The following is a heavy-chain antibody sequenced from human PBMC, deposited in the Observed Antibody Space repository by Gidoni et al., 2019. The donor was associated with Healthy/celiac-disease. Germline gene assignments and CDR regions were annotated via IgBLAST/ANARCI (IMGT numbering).Heavy chain of an antibody. CDR3: AKDSRSGGNYDETDY. CDR1: GFTVSRYA. CDR2: LSGSGGST. D-gene: IGHD3-16*01. V-gene: IGHV3-23*01. J-gene: IGHJ4*02. Sequence: EVQLLESGGGLVQPGGSLRLSCAGSGFTVSRYAMSWVRQAPGKGLEWVSALSGSGGSTSYADSVKGRFTISRDNSKNTLYLQMNSLRAEDTAVYYCAKDSRSGGNYDETDYWGQGTLVTVSS.